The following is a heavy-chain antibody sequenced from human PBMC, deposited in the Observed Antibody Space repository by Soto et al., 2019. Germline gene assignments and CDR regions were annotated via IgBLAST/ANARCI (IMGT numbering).Heavy chain of an antibody. CDR2: ISNSGRT. J-gene: IGHJ4*02. D-gene: IGHD3-10*01. V-gene: IGHV4-31*03. CDR3: AIADYATGSYYPDY. Sequence: SETLSLTCTVSGGSVRRGNYYWIWIRQFPGKGLEWIGYISNSGRTHYNPSLMSRITILVDTSKNQFFLELRSVTAADTALYSCAIADYATGSYYPDYWGQGTLVTVSS. CDR1: GGSVRRGNYY.